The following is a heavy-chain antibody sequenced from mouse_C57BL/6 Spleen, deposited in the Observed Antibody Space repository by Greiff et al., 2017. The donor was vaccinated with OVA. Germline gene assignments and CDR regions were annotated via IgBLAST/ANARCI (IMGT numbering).Heavy chain of an antibody. J-gene: IGHJ3*01. D-gene: IGHD1-1*01. CDR3: ARPITTVVSPAWFAY. Sequence: EVQRVESGAELVKPGASVKLSCTASGFNIKDYYMHWVKQRTEQGLEWIGRIDPEDGETKYAPKFQGKATITADTSSNTAYLQLSSLTSEDTAVYYCARPITTVVSPAWFAYWGQGTLVTVSA. V-gene: IGHV14-2*01. CDR2: IDPEDGET. CDR1: GFNIKDYY.